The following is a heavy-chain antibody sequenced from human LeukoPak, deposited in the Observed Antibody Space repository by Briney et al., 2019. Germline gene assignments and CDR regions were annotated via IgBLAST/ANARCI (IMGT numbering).Heavy chain of an antibody. CDR3: AKDSGYDYYYYYYMDV. CDR1: GFTFSSYA. CDR2: ISGSGGST. Sequence: GGSLRLSCAASGFTFSSYAMSWVRQAPGKGLEWGSAISGSGGSTYYADSVKGRFTISRDNSKNTLYLQMNSLRAEDTAVYYCAKDSGYDYYYYYYMDVWGKGTTVTVSS. V-gene: IGHV3-23*01. D-gene: IGHD5-12*01. J-gene: IGHJ6*03.